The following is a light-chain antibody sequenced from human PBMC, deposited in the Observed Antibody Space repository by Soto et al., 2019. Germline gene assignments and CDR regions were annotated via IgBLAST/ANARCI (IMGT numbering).Light chain of an antibody. CDR3: QQRNYWQVT. V-gene: IGKV3-11*01. J-gene: IGKJ5*01. CDR2: DVS. Sequence: EIVMTQSPATLSVSPGGRAPLSCRARQSVSGYLAWYPQNPGQAPRLLIYDVSNRATGIPARFSGSGSGTDFTPTISSLEPEDFAIYYCQQRNYWQVTFGQGTRLEIK. CDR1: QSVSGY.